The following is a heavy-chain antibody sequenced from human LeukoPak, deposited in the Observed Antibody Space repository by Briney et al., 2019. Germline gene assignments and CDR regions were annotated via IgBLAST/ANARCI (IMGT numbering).Heavy chain of an antibody. CDR3: ARGGTLRNGMDV. CDR1: GRSISTCY. Sequence: SETLSLTCTVSGRSISTCYWSWIRQPPEKGLEWIGYIYYSGSTNYNPSLKSRVTISVDTSKNQFSLKLSSVTAADTAVYYCARGGTLRNGMDVWGQGTTVTVSS. CDR2: IYYSGST. V-gene: IGHV4-59*01. J-gene: IGHJ6*02. D-gene: IGHD3-16*01.